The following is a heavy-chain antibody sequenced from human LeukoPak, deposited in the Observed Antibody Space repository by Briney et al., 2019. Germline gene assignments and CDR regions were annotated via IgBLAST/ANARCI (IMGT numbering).Heavy chain of an antibody. CDR1: GFNFNNYA. D-gene: IGHD3-22*01. CDR2: ISSNGGST. Sequence: GGSLRLSCSASGFNFNNYAMSWVRQAPGKGLEYVSDISSNGGSTYYADSVKGRCTISRDNSKNTLYLQMSSLRAEDTAVYYCGLAAYYYDSSGSDDAFDIWGQGTMVIVSS. CDR3: GLAAYYYDSSGSDDAFDI. V-gene: IGHV3-64D*08. J-gene: IGHJ3*02.